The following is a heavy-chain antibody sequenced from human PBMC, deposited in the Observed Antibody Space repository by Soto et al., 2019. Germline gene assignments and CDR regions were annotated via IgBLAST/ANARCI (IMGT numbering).Heavy chain of an antibody. J-gene: IGHJ4*02. CDR2: LSGSGSLS. CDR3: ARDRGGALDS. D-gene: IGHD2-15*01. V-gene: IGHV3-23*01. Sequence: EVLLLESGGGLVQPGGSLRLSCAASGFTLNRFAMTWVRQAPGKGLEWVSALSGSGSLSYYADSVKGRFTISRDNSKNTMYLQMNNLSVDETAVYFCARDRGGALDSWGQGTLVTVSS. CDR1: GFTLNRFA.